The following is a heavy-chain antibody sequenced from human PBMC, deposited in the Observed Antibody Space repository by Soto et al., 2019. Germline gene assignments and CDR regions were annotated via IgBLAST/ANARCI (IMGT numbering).Heavy chain of an antibody. V-gene: IGHV4-39*07. Sequence: SETLSVTCIVSGFSISSSGYYWGWIRQPPGKGLEWIGSIYDSGSTYYSPSHKSRVTLSVDTSKNQFSLKLSSVTAADTAVYYCASMQGSSGWYFYFDYWGQGTLVTVSS. D-gene: IGHD6-19*01. CDR1: GFSISSSGYY. CDR2: IYDSGST. J-gene: IGHJ4*02. CDR3: ASMQGSSGWYFYFDY.